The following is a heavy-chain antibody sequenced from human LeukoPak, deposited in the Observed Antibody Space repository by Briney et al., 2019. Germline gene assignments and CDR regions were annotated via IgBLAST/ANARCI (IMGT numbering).Heavy chain of an antibody. Sequence: GGSLRLSCSASGFTFSSYGMHWVRQAPGKGLKFVSSITSDGGGTYYADSVKGRFSISRDNAKNTLYLQMASLRAEDTALYYCAALDVTDVDYWGQGTLVTVSS. CDR1: GFTFSSYG. CDR2: ITSDGGGT. V-gene: IGHV3-64D*09. D-gene: IGHD3-10*02. J-gene: IGHJ4*02. CDR3: AALDVTDVDY.